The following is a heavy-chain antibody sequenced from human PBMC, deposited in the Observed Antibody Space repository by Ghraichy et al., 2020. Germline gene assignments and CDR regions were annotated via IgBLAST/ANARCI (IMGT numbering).Heavy chain of an antibody. Sequence: TLSLTCAVYGGSFSGYYWSWIRQPPGKGLEWIGEINHSGSTNYNPSLKSRVTISVDTSKNQFSLKLSSVTAADTAVYYCARILYGDYVDYWGQGTLVTVSS. CDR3: ARILYGDYVDY. V-gene: IGHV4-34*01. D-gene: IGHD4-17*01. CDR2: INHSGST. J-gene: IGHJ4*02. CDR1: GGSFSGYY.